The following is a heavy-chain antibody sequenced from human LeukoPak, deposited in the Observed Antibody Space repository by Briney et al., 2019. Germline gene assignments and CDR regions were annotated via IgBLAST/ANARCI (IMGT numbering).Heavy chain of an antibody. J-gene: IGHJ4*02. Sequence: TGGSLRLSCSASGFTFSGYSMNWVRQAPGKGLEWVSYITISSSTIYYADSVKGRFTISRDNAKNSLYLQMNSLRDEDTAVYYCARGVVSFGYWGQGTLVTVSS. CDR2: ITISSSTI. D-gene: IGHD2-15*01. CDR3: ARGVVSFGY. CDR1: GFTFSGYS. V-gene: IGHV3-48*02.